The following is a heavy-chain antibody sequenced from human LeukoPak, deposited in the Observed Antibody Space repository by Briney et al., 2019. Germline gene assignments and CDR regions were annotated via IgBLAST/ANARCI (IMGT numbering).Heavy chain of an antibody. V-gene: IGHV4-4*02. CDR1: GGSTSSRNW. Sequence: SETLSLTCAVSGGSTSSRNWWSWVRQPPGKGLEWIGEIYHSGSTNYNPSLKSRVTVSVDKSKNQFSLKLSSVTAADTAVYYCTRESGDNILDYWGQGTLVTVSS. J-gene: IGHJ4*02. D-gene: IGHD7-27*01. CDR2: IYHSGST. CDR3: TRESGDNILDY.